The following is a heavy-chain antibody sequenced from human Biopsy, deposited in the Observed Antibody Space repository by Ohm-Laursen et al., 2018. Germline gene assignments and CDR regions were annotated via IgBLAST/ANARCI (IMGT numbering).Heavy chain of an antibody. CDR3: ARQDGYLGYEY. CDR1: GDSISSSTYY. J-gene: IGHJ4*02. Sequence: SDTLSLTYSVSGDSISSSTYYWGWIRQPPGKGLEWIGTIRNTYFRTSLKSRVTMSVDTSETQFSLRLSSVTAADTAVYYCARQDGYLGYEYWGQGALVTVSS. CDR2: IRNT. D-gene: IGHD5-24*01. V-gene: IGHV4-39*01.